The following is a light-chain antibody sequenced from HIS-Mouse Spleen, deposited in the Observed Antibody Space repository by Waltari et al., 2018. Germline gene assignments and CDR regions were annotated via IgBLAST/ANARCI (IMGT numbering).Light chain of an antibody. Sequence: QSALTQPASVSGSPGQSITISCTGTSSDVGSYNLVSWYQQHPGKAPKLMIYEGSKRASGVSNRFSGSKSGNTASLTISGLQAEDEADYYGCSYAGSSTFAVFGGGTKLTVL. J-gene: IGLJ2*01. V-gene: IGLV2-23*03. CDR3: CSYAGSSTFAV. CDR2: EGS. CDR1: SSDVGSYNL.